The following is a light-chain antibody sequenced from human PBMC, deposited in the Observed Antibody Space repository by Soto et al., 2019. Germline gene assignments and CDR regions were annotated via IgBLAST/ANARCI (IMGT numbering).Light chain of an antibody. V-gene: IGKV3-15*01. CDR2: DTS. CDR1: QGIGDT. J-gene: IGKJ4*01. Sequence: EVVMRQSPATPSVSPGEGATLSCRASQGIGDTLAWYQHKPGQTPRLLIYDTSTRATGVPTRFSGSRSGAELTLTINSLQSEDFAVYYCQPYNNWPLTFGGGTKVDIK. CDR3: QPYNNWPLT.